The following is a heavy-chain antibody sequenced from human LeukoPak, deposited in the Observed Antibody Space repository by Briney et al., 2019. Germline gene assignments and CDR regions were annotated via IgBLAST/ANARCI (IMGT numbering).Heavy chain of an antibody. V-gene: IGHV4-61*01. D-gene: IGHD3-3*01. Sequence: SETLSLTCTVSGGSVSSGSYYWIWIRQPPGKGLEWIGYLHDSGRTNYSPSLKSRVTISVDTSKNQFSLKLSSVTAADTAVYYCARLGAGPTYYDFWSGYSSFYFDYWGQGTLVTVSS. CDR3: ARLGAGPTYYDFWSGYSSFYFDY. CDR2: LHDSGRT. CDR1: GGSVSSGSYY. J-gene: IGHJ4*02.